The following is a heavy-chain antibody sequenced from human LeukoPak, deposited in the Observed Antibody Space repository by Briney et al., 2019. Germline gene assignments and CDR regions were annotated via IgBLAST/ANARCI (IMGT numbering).Heavy chain of an antibody. J-gene: IGHJ4*02. Sequence: SETLSLTCAVYGGSFSGYYWSWIRQPPGKGLEWIGEINHSGSTNYNPSLKSRVTISVDTSKNQFSLKLSSVTAADTAVYYCARESGYAAFDYWGQGTLVTVSS. D-gene: IGHD5-12*01. V-gene: IGHV4-34*01. CDR1: GGSFSGYY. CDR3: ARESGYAAFDY. CDR2: INHSGST.